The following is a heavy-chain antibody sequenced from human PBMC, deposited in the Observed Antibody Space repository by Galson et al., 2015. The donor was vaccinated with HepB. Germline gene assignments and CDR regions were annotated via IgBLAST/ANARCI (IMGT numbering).Heavy chain of an antibody. J-gene: IGHJ3*02. CDR2: INPNSGGT. Sequence: SVKVSCKASGYTFTSYYMHWVRQAPGQGLEWMGWINPNSGGTNYAQKFQGRVTMTRDTSISTAYMELSRLRSDDTAVYYCASLEPIVGASDDAFDIWGQGTMVTVSS. V-gene: IGHV1-2*02. CDR1: GYTFTSYY. CDR3: ASLEPIVGASDDAFDI. D-gene: IGHD1-26*01.